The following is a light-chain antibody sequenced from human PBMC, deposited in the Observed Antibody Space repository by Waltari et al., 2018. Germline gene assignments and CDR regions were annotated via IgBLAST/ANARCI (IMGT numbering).Light chain of an antibody. J-gene: IGKJ5*01. V-gene: IGKV3-11*01. Sequence: EIVFTQSPATLSLSPGDRVNLSCRASQSVNRALAWYQQKPGQAPRLLIYDASNRATGIPARFSGSGSGTDFTLTISSLEAEDFGVYYCQLRSNWRITFGQGTRLEIK. CDR1: QSVNRA. CDR2: DAS. CDR3: QLRSNWRIT.